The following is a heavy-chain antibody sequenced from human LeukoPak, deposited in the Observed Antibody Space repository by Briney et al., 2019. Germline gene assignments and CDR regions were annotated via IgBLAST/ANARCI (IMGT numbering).Heavy chain of an antibody. V-gene: IGHV3-21*01. CDR2: ISSSSSYI. D-gene: IGHD3-16*02. CDR1: GFTFSSYS. J-gene: IGHJ4*02. CDR3: ASYDYVWGSYRRRFDY. Sequence: GSLRLSCAASGFTFSSYSMNWVRQAPGKGLEWVSSISSSSSYIYYADSVKGRFTISRDNAKNSLSLQMNSLRAEDTAVYYCASYDYVWGSYRRRFDYWGQGTLVTVSS.